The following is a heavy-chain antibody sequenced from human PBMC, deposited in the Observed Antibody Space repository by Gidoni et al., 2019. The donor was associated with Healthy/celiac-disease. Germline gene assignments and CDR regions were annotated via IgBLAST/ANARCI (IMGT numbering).Heavy chain of an antibody. CDR3: AKDWDIVVVVAVDY. J-gene: IGHJ4*02. V-gene: IGHV3-23*01. Sequence: EVQLLASGGGLVQPVVSLRLSCAASGFTFRSYAMSWVRQAQGKGREWVSAISGSGGSTYYADSVKGRFTISRDNSKNTLYLKMNSLRAEDTAVYYCAKDWDIVVVVAVDYWGQGTLVTVSS. CDR1: GFTFRSYA. CDR2: ISGSGGST. D-gene: IGHD2-15*01.